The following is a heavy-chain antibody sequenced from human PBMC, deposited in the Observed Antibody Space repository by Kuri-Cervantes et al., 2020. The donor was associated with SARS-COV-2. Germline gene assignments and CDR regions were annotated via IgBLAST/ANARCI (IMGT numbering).Heavy chain of an antibody. V-gene: IGHV1-69*10. D-gene: IGHD6-19*01. Sequence: SVKVSCKASGYTFTSYAMKWVRQAPGQGLEWMGGIIPILGIANYAQKFQGRVTITADKSTSTAYMELSSLRSEDTAVYYCARSRSIAVAGTFWFDPWGQGTLVTVSS. CDR3: ARSRSIAVAGTFWFDP. J-gene: IGHJ5*02. CDR2: IIPILGIA. CDR1: GYTFTSYA.